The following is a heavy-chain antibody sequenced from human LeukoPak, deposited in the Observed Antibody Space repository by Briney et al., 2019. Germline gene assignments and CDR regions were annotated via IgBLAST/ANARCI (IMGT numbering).Heavy chain of an antibody. CDR2: IKQDGSEK. D-gene: IGHD1-14*01. CDR1: GSGMPFSSYG. J-gene: IGHJ6*03. Sequence: GGSLRLSCEASGSGMPFSSYGLHWVRQAPGKGLEWVANIKQDGSEKYYVDSVKGRFTISRDNAKNSLYLQMNSLRAEDTAVYYCARDWGTHSPYYYYMDVWGKGPRSPSP. CDR3: ARDWGTHSPYYYYMDV. V-gene: IGHV3-7*01.